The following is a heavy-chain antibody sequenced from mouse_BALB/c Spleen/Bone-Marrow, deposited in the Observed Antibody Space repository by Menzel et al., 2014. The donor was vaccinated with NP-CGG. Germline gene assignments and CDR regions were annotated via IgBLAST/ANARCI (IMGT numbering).Heavy chain of an antibody. CDR3: TSRAPFYRYDYGFTY. CDR2: IDPETGGT. D-gene: IGHD2-14*01. Sequence: QVQLQQSGAELVRPGASVTLSCKAAGFTFNDYEMHWVKQTPVHGLEWIGGIDPETGGTAYNPKFQGKATLTADKSSNTAYMGLRGLTSEDSAGDFCTSRAPFYRYDYGFTYWGQGTLVTVSA. V-gene: IGHV1-15*01. CDR1: GFTFNDYE. J-gene: IGHJ3*01.